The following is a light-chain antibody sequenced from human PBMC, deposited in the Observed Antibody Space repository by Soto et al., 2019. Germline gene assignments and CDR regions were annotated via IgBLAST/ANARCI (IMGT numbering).Light chain of an antibody. CDR3: QQSYTTPCT. CDR2: AAS. J-gene: IGKJ2*02. CDR1: QSMTTY. V-gene: IGKV1-39*01. Sequence: DIQMTQSPSSLSASVGDRVTITCRASQSMTTYLNWYQQKPGRAPKLLIYAASNLQSGVPSRFSGSGSGTDFTLTISSLQPEDFATYYCQQSYTTPCTFGQGTKLEIK.